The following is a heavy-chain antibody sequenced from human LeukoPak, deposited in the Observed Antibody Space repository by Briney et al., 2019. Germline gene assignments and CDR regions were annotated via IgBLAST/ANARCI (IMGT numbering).Heavy chain of an antibody. CDR2: IYSGGST. D-gene: IGHD1-26*01. J-gene: IGHJ1*01. CDR3: ATQHSGSSTLPRLTYSQH. CDR1: GFTFSIYS. Sequence: PGGSLRLSCAASGFTFSIYSMNWVRQAPGKGLEWVSDIYSGGSTYYAHSAKGRFTISRDNPKNTSYLQMNSLRAEATPVYYCATQHSGSSTLPRLTYSQHWGQRTLVTASS. V-gene: IGHV3-66*01.